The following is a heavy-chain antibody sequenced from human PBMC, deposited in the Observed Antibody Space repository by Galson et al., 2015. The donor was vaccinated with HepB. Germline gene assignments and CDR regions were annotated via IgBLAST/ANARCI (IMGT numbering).Heavy chain of an antibody. CDR1: GYTFTSYY. Sequence: SVKVSCKASGYTFTSYYMHWVRQAPGQGLEWMGIINPSGGSTSYAQKFRGRVTMTRDTSTSTVYMELSSLRSEDTAVYYCAGDRGRSGITMIDSGAFDIWGQGTMVTVSS. D-gene: IGHD3-22*01. V-gene: IGHV1-46*01. CDR2: INPSGGST. CDR3: AGDRGRSGITMIDSGAFDI. J-gene: IGHJ3*02.